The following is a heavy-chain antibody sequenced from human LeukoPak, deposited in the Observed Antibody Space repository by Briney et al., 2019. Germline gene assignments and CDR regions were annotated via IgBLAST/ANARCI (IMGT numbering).Heavy chain of an antibody. D-gene: IGHD4-23*01. CDR1: GYTFTSYG. Sequence: EASVKVSCKASGYTFTSYGISWVRQAPGQGLEWMGWISAYNGNRDYAQKFQGRVTMTTDTATNTAYMDLSSLRDDDTAVYYCARRRVDYGGDFWGQGTLVIVSS. V-gene: IGHV1-18*01. CDR2: ISAYNGNR. CDR3: ARRRVDYGGDF. J-gene: IGHJ4*02.